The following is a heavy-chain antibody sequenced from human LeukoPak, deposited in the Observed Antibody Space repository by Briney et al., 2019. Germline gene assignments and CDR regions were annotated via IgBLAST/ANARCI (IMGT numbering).Heavy chain of an antibody. D-gene: IGHD7-27*01. CDR3: ARESYWGSSGKGFDY. Sequence: GGSLRLSCAVSGLIFSDHYIDWVRQAPGKGLEWVSYIDRSSNNIYYPDSVKGRFTISRDNAKNSLYLQMNSLRDEDTAVYYCARESYWGSSGKGFDYWGQGTLVTVSS. J-gene: IGHJ4*02. CDR2: IDRSSNNI. V-gene: IGHV3-48*02. CDR1: GLIFSDHY.